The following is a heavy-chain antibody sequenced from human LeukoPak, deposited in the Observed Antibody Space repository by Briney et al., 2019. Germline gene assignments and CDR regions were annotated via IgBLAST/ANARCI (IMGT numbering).Heavy chain of an antibody. CDR3: ARLARLTLLRGVTGYHSLDV. Sequence: SETLSLTCSVSDGSMDSFYWSWIRQSSGGGLEWIGYIYYSGTTNYNPSLRSRLTISVDTSKNQFSLKLSSVTAADTAVYYCARLARLTLLRGVTGYHSLDVWGKGTKVTVSS. J-gene: IGHJ6*04. V-gene: IGHV4-59*01. D-gene: IGHD3-10*01. CDR2: IYYSGTT. CDR1: DGSMDSFY.